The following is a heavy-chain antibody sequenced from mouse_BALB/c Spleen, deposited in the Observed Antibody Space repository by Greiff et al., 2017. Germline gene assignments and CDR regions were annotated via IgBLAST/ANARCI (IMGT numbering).Heavy chain of an antibody. Sequence: EVQLVESGGGLVQPGGSRKLSCAASGFTFSSFGMHWVRQAPEKGLEWVAYISSGSSTIYYADTVKGRFTISRDNPKNTLFLQMTSLRSEDTAMYYCARDYGNPLYAMDYWGQGTSVTVSS. J-gene: IGHJ4*01. CDR3: ARDYGNPLYAMDY. V-gene: IGHV5-17*02. CDR1: GFTFSSFG. D-gene: IGHD2-1*01. CDR2: ISSGSSTI.